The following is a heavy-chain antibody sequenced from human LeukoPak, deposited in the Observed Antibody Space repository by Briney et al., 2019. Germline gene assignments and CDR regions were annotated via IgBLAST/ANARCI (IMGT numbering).Heavy chain of an antibody. CDR1: GGSFSGYF. CDR2: INHSGST. V-gene: IGHV4-34*01. J-gene: IGHJ4*02. D-gene: IGHD5-12*01. Sequence: SETLSLTCAVYGGSFSGYFWSWLRQAPGKGLEWIGGINHSGSTNYNPSLKSRVTISVDTSKNQFSLKLSSVTAADTAVYYCARARGLRAPNFDYWGQGTLVTVSS. CDR3: ARARGLRAPNFDY.